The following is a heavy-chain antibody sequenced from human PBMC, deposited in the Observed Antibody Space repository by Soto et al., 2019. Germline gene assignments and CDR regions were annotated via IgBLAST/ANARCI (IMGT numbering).Heavy chain of an antibody. CDR3: ARESEDLTSNFDY. V-gene: IGHV3-21*06. J-gene: IGHJ4*02. CDR2: ISSTTNYI. Sequence: PXGSLRLSCAASGFTFTRYSMNWVRQAPGKGLEWVSSISSTTNYIYYGDSMKGRFTISRDNAKNSLYLEMNSLRAEDTAVYYCARESEDLTSNFDYWGQGTLVTVPS. CDR1: GFTFTRYS.